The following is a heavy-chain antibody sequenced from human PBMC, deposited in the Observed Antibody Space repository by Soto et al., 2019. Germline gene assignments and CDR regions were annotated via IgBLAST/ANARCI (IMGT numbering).Heavy chain of an antibody. V-gene: IGHV1-69*09. CDR3: ARWPKTRGTADPSAVEV. J-gene: IGHJ6*02. CDR1: GGTFSSSG. D-gene: IGHD2-21*02. Sequence: QVQLVQSGTEVKKPGSSVKVSCKASGGTFSSSGFSWVRQAPGQGLEWMGMIVPSLDTTKYAQKFQARVTITADQFTSTAYMELSSLRSEDTAVYYCARWPKTRGTADPSAVEVWGQGTRVIFSS. CDR2: IVPSLDTT.